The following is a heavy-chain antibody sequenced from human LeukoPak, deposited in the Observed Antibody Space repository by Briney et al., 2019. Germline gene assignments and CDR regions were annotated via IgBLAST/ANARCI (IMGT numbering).Heavy chain of an antibody. D-gene: IGHD6-13*01. CDR1: GFTFSRYW. CDR2: INQDGSGT. CDR3: ARDNLISAAGSDY. V-gene: IGHV3-7*01. J-gene: IGHJ4*02. Sequence: GGSLTLSCVASGFTFSRYWMSWVRQAPGKGLEWVANINQDGSGTYYGDSVKGRFTISRDNAKKLLYLQMNSLRADDTAVYYCARDNLISAAGSDYWGQGTLVTVSS.